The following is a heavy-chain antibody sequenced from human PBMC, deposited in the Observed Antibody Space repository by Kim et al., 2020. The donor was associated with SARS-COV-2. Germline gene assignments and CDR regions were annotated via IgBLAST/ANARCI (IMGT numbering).Heavy chain of an antibody. CDR3: ARNIVVVPAAGYYYGMDV. V-gene: IGHV1-2*02. J-gene: IGHJ6*02. D-gene: IGHD2-2*01. Sequence: ASVKVSCKASGYTFTGYYMHWVRQAPGQGLEWMGWINPNSGGTNYAQKFQGRVTMTRDTSISTAYMELSRLRSDDTAVYYCARNIVVVPAAGYYYGMDVWGPRATFTLSS. CDR1: GYTFTGYY. CDR2: INPNSGGT.